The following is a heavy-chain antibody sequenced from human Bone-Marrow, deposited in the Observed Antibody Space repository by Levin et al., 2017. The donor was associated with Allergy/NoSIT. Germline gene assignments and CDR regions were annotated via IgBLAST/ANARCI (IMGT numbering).Heavy chain of an antibody. CDR1: GYTFTDYY. J-gene: IGHJ4*02. D-gene: IGHD3-10*01. V-gene: IGHV1-2*02. Sequence: GESLKISCKASGYTFTDYYMHWVRQAPGQGLEWMGWINPNSGGTNYAQKFQGRVTMTRDTSISTAYMEMSRLRSDDTAVYYCARGFGDHDYWGQGTLVTVSS. CDR2: INPNSGGT. CDR3: ARGFGDHDY.